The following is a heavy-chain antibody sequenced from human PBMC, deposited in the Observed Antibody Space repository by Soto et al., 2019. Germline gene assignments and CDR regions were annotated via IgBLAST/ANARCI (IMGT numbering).Heavy chain of an antibody. V-gene: IGHV3-30-3*01. Sequence: QVQLVESGGGVVQPGRSLRLSCAASGFNFSSYAMYWVRQAPGKGLEWVAVISYDGSNKYYADSVKGRFTISRDNSKNTLYLQMNSLRAEDTAVYYCARAPLWFGEPLDYWCQGTLVTVSS. CDR1: GFNFSSYA. J-gene: IGHJ4*02. D-gene: IGHD3-10*01. CDR3: ARAPLWFGEPLDY. CDR2: ISYDGSNK.